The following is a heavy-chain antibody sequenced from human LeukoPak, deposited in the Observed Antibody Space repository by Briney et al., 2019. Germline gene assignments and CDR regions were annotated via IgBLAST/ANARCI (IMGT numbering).Heavy chain of an antibody. J-gene: IGHJ6*02. Sequence: GASVKVSCKASGYTFTSYGISWVRQAPGQGLEWMGWISAYNGNTNYAQKLQGRVTMTTDASTSTAYMELRSLRSDDTAVYYCARDFQLVGPYRGYSCGSLLPGSPDYYYGMDVWGQGTTVTVSS. CDR1: GYTFTSYG. V-gene: IGHV1-18*01. CDR3: ARDFQLVGPYRGYSCGSLLPGSPDYYYGMDV. CDR2: ISAYNGNT. D-gene: IGHD5-18*01.